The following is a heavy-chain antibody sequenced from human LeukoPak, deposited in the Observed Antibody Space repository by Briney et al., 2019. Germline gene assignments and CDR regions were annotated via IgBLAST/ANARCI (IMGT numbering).Heavy chain of an antibody. J-gene: IGHJ6*03. Sequence: SETLSLTCTVSGYSISSGFYWGWIRQPPGKGLEWIGSIYHSGSTNYNPSLKSRVTIAVDTSKNQFSLKLSSVTAADTAVYYCASLSSSWYFGSSSYYMDGWGKGTTVTVS. CDR1: GYSISSGFY. D-gene: IGHD6-13*01. CDR2: IYHSGST. V-gene: IGHV4-38-2*02. CDR3: ASLSSSWYFGSSSYYMDG.